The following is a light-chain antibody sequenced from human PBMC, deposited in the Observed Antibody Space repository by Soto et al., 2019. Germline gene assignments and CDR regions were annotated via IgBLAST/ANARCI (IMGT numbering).Light chain of an antibody. J-gene: IGKJ1*01. Sequence: DIQMTQSPSSLSASVGDRVTITCRASQSISSYLNWYQQKPGKAPKLLIYAASSLQSGDPSRVSGSGSGTDFTLTISSLQPEDFATYYCQQSYSTPRTFGQGTKVEIK. V-gene: IGKV1-39*01. CDR2: AAS. CDR1: QSISSY. CDR3: QQSYSTPRT.